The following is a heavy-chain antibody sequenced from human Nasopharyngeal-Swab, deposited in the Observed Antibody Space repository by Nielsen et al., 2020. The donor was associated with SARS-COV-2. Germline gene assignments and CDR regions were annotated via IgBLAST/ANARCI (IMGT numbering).Heavy chain of an antibody. CDR1: GFLFSASA. Sequence: GGSLRLSCAASGFLFSASAIPWVRQASGKGLEWFGRIGDKDHNYATTYGASVQGRFTISRDDSKNTALLQMDSLKTEDTDLYYCTTDFYFDYWGQGTLVTVSS. CDR3: TTDFYFDY. J-gene: IGHJ4*02. V-gene: IGHV3-73*01. CDR2: IGDKDHNYAT.